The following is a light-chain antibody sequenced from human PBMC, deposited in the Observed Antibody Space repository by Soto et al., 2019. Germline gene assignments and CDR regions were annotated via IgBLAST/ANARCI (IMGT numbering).Light chain of an antibody. CDR3: QQYGTSPGFS. CDR2: GAS. CDR1: QSVSSSY. J-gene: IGKJ2*01. Sequence: EIVLTQSPGTLSLSPGERATLSCRASQSVSSSYLAWYQQKPGQAPRLLIYGASSRATGIPDRFSVSGSGTDFTLTISRVEPEDFAVYYCQQYGTSPGFSFGQGTKLEIK. V-gene: IGKV3-20*01.